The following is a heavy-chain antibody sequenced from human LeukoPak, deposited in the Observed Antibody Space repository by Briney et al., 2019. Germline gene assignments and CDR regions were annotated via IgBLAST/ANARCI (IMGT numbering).Heavy chain of an antibody. Sequence: ASVKVSCKASGYTFTDYYIHWVRQAPGQGLEWMGWINPNSGATNSAQKFQGRVTMTRDTSITTVYMELSRLTSDDTAVFYCAREGNFDFWGQGTLVTVSS. CDR1: GYTFTDYY. J-gene: IGHJ4*02. V-gene: IGHV1-2*02. CDR2: INPNSGAT. CDR3: AREGNFDF.